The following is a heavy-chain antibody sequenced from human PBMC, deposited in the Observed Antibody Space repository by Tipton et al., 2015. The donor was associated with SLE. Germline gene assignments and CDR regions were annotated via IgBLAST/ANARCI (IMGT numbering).Heavy chain of an antibody. J-gene: IGHJ4*02. D-gene: IGHD2-2*03. CDR1: GGFISSYY. CDR2: VYDSGST. CDR3: VRGTASLSSTLSLDN. Sequence: TLSLTCTVSGGFISSYYWSWIRPPPGKGLEGIGFVYDSGSTSPSLKSRVTISADTSKNHFSLKLTSVTAADTAVYYCVRGTASLSSTLSLDNWGQGTLVTVSS. V-gene: IGHV4-59*01.